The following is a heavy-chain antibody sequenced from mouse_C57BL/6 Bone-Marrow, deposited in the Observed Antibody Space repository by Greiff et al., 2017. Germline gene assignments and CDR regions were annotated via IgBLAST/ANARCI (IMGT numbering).Heavy chain of an antibody. CDR3: ATGARYFDV. Sequence: DVKVEESGGGLVQPGGSMKLSCVASGFTFSNYWMNWVRQSPEKGLEWVAHIRLKSDTYATHYAESVQGRFTSSRDDSKSSVYLQMNNLRAEETGIYYCATGARYFDVWGTGTTVTVSS. CDR1: GFTFSNYW. CDR2: IRLKSDTYAT. D-gene: IGHD4-1*01. V-gene: IGHV6-3*01. J-gene: IGHJ1*03.